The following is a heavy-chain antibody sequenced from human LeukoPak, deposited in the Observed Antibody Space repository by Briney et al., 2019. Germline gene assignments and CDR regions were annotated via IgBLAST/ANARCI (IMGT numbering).Heavy chain of an antibody. J-gene: IGHJ6*03. CDR1: GVTFSIYG. CDR2: ISGSGGRT. V-gene: IGHV3-23*01. CDR3: ARDRYYYYMDV. Sequence: GGSLRLSCAASGVTFSIYGMSWVRQAPGKGLEWVSTISGSGGRTNYADSVKGRFTISRDNSKSTLYLQMNSLRAEDTAVYYCARDRYYYYMDVWGKGTTVTVSS.